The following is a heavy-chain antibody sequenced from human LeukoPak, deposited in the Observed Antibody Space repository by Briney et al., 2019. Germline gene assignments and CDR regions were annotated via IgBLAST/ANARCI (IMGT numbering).Heavy chain of an antibody. V-gene: IGHV4-39*01. CDR2: IYYSGST. Sequence: SETLSLTCTVSRGSTSSTNYYWGWIRQPPGKGLEWIGGIYYSGSTYFNPSLKSRVTISVDTSKNQFSLKLSSVTAADTAVYYCARHAQSYDFWSGYPHTPDPWGQGTLVTVSS. J-gene: IGHJ5*02. CDR1: RGSTSSTNYY. D-gene: IGHD3-3*01. CDR3: ARHAQSYDFWSGYPHTPDP.